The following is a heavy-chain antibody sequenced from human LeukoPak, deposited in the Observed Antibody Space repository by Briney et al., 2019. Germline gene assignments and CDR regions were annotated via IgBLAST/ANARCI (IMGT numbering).Heavy chain of an antibody. J-gene: IGHJ6*02. CDR3: ARGYSYGMDV. CDR1: GGSFSGYY. CDR2: INHSGST. Sequence: PSETLSLTCAVYGGSFSGYYWNWIRRPPGKGLEYIGEINHSGSTNYNPSLKSRVTISVDTSKKNFFLKVSSVTAADTAVYYCARGYSYGMDVWGQGTTVTVSS. V-gene: IGHV4-34*01.